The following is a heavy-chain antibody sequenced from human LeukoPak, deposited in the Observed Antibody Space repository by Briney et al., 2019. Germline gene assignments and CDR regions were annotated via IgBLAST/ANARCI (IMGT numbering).Heavy chain of an antibody. Sequence: ASVKVSCKASGYTFTGYYMHWVRQAPGQGLEWMGRINPNSGGTNFAQKFQGRVTMTRDTSISTAYMELSRLRSDDTAVYYCATPWTAAGSGPGWGQGTLVTVSS. V-gene: IGHV1-2*06. D-gene: IGHD3-10*01. J-gene: IGHJ4*02. CDR3: ATPWTAAGSGPG. CDR1: GYTFTGYY. CDR2: INPNSGGT.